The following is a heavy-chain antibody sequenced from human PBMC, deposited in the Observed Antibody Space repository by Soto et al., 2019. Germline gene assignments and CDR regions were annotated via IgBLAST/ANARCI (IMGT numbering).Heavy chain of an antibody. V-gene: IGHV4-4*02. J-gene: IGHJ4*02. Sequence: QVQLQESGPGLVKPSGTLSLTCAVSGGSSSTSNWWSWVRPPPGNGLERIGEVYRTGCTNYNPSLESRLTSSIDPSKIQFSLTLASVTAADTAVSYCATARDTRATAAIFDCWGQGTLGTVSS. CDR2: VYRTGCT. D-gene: IGHD2-2*01. CDR3: ATARDTRATAAIFDC. CDR1: GGSSSTSNW.